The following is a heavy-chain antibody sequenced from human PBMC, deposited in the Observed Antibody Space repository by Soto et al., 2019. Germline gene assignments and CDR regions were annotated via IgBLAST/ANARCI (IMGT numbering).Heavy chain of an antibody. CDR2: ISYGGTRR. V-gene: IGHV3-30*18. CDR3: AKDIPPEIDDFWHGMDV. CDR1: GFTFSNYG. Sequence: QVQLVESGGGVVQPGTSLRLSCGASGFTFSNYGMYWVRQAPGKGLEWVAVISYGGTRRYYADSVKGRFTISRDNSKNMLYLQMNSLRAEDTAVYHCAKDIPPEIDDFWHGMDVWGQGTTVTVSS. D-gene: IGHD3-3*01. J-gene: IGHJ6*02.